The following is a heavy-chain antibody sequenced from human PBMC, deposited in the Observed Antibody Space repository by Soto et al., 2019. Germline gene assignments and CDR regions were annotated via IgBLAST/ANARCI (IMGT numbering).Heavy chain of an antibody. V-gene: IGHV5-51*01. J-gene: IGHJ4*02. D-gene: IGHD3-10*01. CDR2: IYPGDSDT. CDR3: ARASGSGSSYSPADS. Sequence: PGESLKISCKGSGYSFTSYWIGWVRQMPGKGLEWMGIIYPGDSDTRYSPSFQGQVTISADKSISTAYLQWSSLKASDTAMYYCARASGSGSSYSPADSCGQGTPDTVSS. CDR1: GYSFTSYW.